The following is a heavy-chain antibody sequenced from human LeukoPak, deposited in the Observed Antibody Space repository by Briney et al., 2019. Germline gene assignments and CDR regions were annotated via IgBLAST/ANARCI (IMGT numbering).Heavy chain of an antibody. D-gene: IGHD5-18*01. CDR3: ARVRRGYSYGYYYYGMDV. CDR2: INPTGGST. Sequence: ASVKVSCKASGYTFPSYFMHWVRQAPGQGLEWMGIINPTGGSTTYAQKFQGRVTMTRNTSISTAYMELSSLRSEDTAVYYCARVRRGYSYGYYYYGMDVWGQGTTVTVSS. V-gene: IGHV1-46*01. CDR1: GYTFPSYF. J-gene: IGHJ6*02.